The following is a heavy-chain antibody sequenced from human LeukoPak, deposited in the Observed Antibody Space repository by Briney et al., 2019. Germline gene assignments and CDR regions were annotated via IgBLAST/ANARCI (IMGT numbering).Heavy chain of an antibody. CDR1: GGSISSYY. CDR3: ARVEMATISLTFDY. Sequence: PSETLSLTCTVSGGSISSYYWSWIRQPPGKGLEWIGYIYYSGSTNYNPSLKSRVTISVDTSKNQFSLKLSSVTAADTAVYYCARVEMATISLTFDYWGQGTLVTVSS. V-gene: IGHV4-59*01. CDR2: IYYSGST. D-gene: IGHD5-24*01. J-gene: IGHJ4*02.